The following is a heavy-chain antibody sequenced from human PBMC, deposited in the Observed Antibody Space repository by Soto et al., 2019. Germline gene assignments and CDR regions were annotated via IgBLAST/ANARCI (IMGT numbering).Heavy chain of an antibody. CDR1: GFTFSSYS. CDR2: ISSSSSTI. V-gene: IGHV3-48*01. D-gene: IGHD3-10*01. CDR3: ARGDGSGSDYNPGAY. Sequence: EVQLVESGGGLVQPGGSLRLSCAASGFTFSSYSMNWVRQAPGKGLEWVSYISSSSSTIYYADSVKGRFTISRDNAKNALYLQMNSLRAEDTAVYYCARGDGSGSDYNPGAYWGQGTLVTVSS. J-gene: IGHJ4*02.